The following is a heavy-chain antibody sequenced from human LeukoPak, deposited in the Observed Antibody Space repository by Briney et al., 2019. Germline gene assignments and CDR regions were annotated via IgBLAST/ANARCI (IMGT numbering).Heavy chain of an antibody. D-gene: IGHD4-17*01. CDR2: ISSSGNTI. J-gene: IGHJ4*02. V-gene: IGHV3-11*04. CDR1: GLTFSDYY. CDR3: ASHYGDYGAYYFDY. Sequence: GGSLRLSCAASGLTFSDYYMSWIRQAPGKGLEWVSYISSSGNTIYYADSVKGRFTISRDNAKNSLSLKMNSLRAEDTAVYYCASHYGDYGAYYFDYWGQGTLVTVSS.